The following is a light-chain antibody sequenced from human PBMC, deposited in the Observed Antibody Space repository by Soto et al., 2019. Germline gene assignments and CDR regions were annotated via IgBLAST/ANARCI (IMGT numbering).Light chain of an antibody. CDR1: QSITNW. V-gene: IGKV1-5*01. CDR2: DAS. Sequence: DIQMTQSPSSLSASVGDRVTITCRASQSITNWLAWYQQKPGKAPKLLIYDASSLESGVPSRFSGGGFGTEFTLTINSLQPDDFATYYCQQTYTTHRTFGQWPKVDIK. CDR3: QQTYTTHRT. J-gene: IGKJ1*01.